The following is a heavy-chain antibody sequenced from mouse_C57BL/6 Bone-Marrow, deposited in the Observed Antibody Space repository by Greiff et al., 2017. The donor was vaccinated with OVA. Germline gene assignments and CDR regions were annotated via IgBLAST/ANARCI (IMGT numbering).Heavy chain of an antibody. J-gene: IGHJ2*01. D-gene: IGHD3-2*02. CDR1: GYSITSGYY. Sequence: DVQLQESGPGLVKPSQSLSLTCSVTGYSITSGYYWNWIRQFPGNKLEWMGYISYDGSNNYNPSLKNRISITRDTSKNQFFLKLNSVTTEDTATYYCARLAQATFFDYWGQGTTLTVSS. V-gene: IGHV3-6*01. CDR3: ARLAQATFFDY. CDR2: ISYDGSN.